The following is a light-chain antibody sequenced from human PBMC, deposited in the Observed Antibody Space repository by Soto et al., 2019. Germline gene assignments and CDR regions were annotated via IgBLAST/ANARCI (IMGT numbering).Light chain of an antibody. CDR3: QQYGSSPLT. V-gene: IGKV3-20*01. J-gene: IGKJ4*01. Sequence: EMVLTQSPGTLSLSPGERATLSCRASQSVSSSYLAWYQQKPGQAPRLLIYGASSRATGIPDRFSGSGSGTDFTLTISRLEPEDCAVYYCQQYGSSPLTLGGGTKVEIK. CDR2: GAS. CDR1: QSVSSSY.